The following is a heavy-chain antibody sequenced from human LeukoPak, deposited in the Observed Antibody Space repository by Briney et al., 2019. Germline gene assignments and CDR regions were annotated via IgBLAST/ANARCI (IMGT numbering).Heavy chain of an antibody. J-gene: IGHJ3*02. CDR2: IKEDGGEI. CDR3: ETYSASDI. D-gene: IGHD2-21*01. Sequence: PGGSLRLSCAASGFTFSIYWMSWVRQAPGKGLEWVASIKEDGGEIHYVDSVKGRFTISRDNAKNSLYLQMNSLRAEDTAVYYCETYSASDIWGHGTMVTVSS. V-gene: IGHV3-7*02. CDR1: GFTFSIYW.